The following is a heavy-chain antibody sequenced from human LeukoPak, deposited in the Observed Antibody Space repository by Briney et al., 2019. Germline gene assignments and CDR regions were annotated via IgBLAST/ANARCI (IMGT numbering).Heavy chain of an antibody. D-gene: IGHD2-2*01. J-gene: IGHJ4*02. CDR3: AKDTRDRYYFDY. V-gene: IGHV3-23*01. Sequence: GGSLRLSCAASGFTFSSYAMSWVRQAPGKGLGWVSAISGGGGSTYYADSVKGRFTISRDNSKNTLYPQMNSLRAEDTAVYYCAKDTRDRYYFDYWGQGTLVTVSS. CDR1: GFTFSSYA. CDR2: ISGGGGST.